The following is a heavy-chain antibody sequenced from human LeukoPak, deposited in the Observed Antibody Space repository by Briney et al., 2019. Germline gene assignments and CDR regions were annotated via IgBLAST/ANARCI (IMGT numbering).Heavy chain of an antibody. J-gene: IGHJ4*02. Sequence: PGGSLRLSCAASGFTFSSYAMSWVRQAPGKGLELVSVISGSGGTTYYADSVKGRFTISRDNSKNRLYLQMDSLRGEDTAVYYCAKDRSWHGLEYWGQGALVTVSS. CDR2: ISGSGGTT. CDR3: AKDRSWHGLEY. D-gene: IGHD3-16*02. CDR1: GFTFSSYA. V-gene: IGHV3-23*01.